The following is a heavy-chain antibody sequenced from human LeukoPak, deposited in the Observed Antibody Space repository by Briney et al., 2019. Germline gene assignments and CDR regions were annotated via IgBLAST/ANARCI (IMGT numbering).Heavy chain of an antibody. J-gene: IGHJ3*02. CDR3: ARGLYPDAFDI. CDR2: IYHSGST. V-gene: IGHV4-30-2*01. Sequence: SETLSLTCAVSGGSISSGGYSWSWIRQPPGKGLEWIGYIYHSGSTYYNPSLKSRVTMSVDTSKNQFSLKLSSVTAADTAVYYCARGLYPDAFDIWGQGTMVTVSS. CDR1: GGSISSGGYS. D-gene: IGHD2-8*01.